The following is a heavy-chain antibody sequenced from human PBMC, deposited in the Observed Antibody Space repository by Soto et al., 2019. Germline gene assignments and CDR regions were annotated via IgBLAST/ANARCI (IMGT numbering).Heavy chain of an antibody. Sequence: GGSLRLSCAASGFTFSSYEMNWVRQAPGKGLEWVSYISGSGNAMFYADSVKGRFTISRDNAKNSLSLQMNSLRAEDTAVYYCARGLFGELSPGGIDYFDYWGQGTLVTSPQ. CDR2: ISGSGNAM. D-gene: IGHD3-10*01. V-gene: IGHV3-48*03. CDR3: ARGLFGELSPGGIDYFDY. J-gene: IGHJ4*02. CDR1: GFTFSSYE.